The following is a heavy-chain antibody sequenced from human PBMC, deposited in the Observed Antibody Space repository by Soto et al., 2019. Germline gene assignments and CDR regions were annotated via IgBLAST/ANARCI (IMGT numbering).Heavy chain of an antibody. CDR3: AREKADRFLAGGLDV. D-gene: IGHD6-6*01. Sequence: QVQLVESGGGVVQPERSLRLSCAASGFTYSITYSRYALNWLRQAPGKGLEWVAVISYDGTNKYYADPVRGRFTISRDNSKNSLYLQMISLTVEDAAVYYCAREKADRFLAGGLDVWGRGTTVTVSS. CDR2: ISYDGTNK. J-gene: IGHJ6*02. V-gene: IGHV3-30-3*01. CDR1: GFTYSITYSRYA.